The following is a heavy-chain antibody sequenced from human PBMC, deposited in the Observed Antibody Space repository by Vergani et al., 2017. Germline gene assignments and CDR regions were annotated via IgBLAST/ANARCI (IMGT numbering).Heavy chain of an antibody. J-gene: IGHJ4*02. V-gene: IGHV1-46*03. D-gene: IGHD3-22*01. CDR1: GYTFTSYY. CDR2: INPSGGST. CDR3: TRRWYYDSIAYWAY. Sequence: QVQLVQSGAEVKKPGASVKVSCKASGYTFTSYYMHRVRQAPGQGLEWMGIINPSGGSTSYAQKFQGRVTMNRDTSTDTVYMELSSLRSEDTALYYCTRRWYYDSIAYWAYWGQGTLVTVSS.